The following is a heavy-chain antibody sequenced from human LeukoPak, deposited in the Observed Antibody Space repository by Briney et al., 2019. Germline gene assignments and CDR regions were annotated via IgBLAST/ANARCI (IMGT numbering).Heavy chain of an antibody. Sequence: SQTLSLTCTVSGGSISSGSYYWSWIRQPAGKGLEWIGRIYTSGSTNYNPSLKSRVTISVDTSKNQFSLKLSSVTAADTAVYYCARATSGSYLPTDQYYFDYWGQGTLVTVSS. V-gene: IGHV4-61*02. J-gene: IGHJ4*02. CDR3: ARATSGSYLPTDQYYFDY. CDR2: IYTSGST. D-gene: IGHD3-10*01. CDR1: GGSISSGSYY.